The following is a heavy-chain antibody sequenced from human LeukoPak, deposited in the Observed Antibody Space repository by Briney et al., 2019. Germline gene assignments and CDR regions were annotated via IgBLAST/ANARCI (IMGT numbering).Heavy chain of an antibody. CDR2: MNPNSGNT. D-gene: IGHD3-10*01. Sequence: ASVKVSCKASGYTFTSYDINWVRQATGQGLEWMGWMNPNSGNTGYAQKFQGRVTMTRNTSISTAYMELSSLRSEDTAVYNCARVGREILWFGGRYYYYMDVWGKGTTVTISS. V-gene: IGHV1-8*01. CDR1: GYTFTSYD. J-gene: IGHJ6*03. CDR3: ARVGREILWFGGRYYYYMDV.